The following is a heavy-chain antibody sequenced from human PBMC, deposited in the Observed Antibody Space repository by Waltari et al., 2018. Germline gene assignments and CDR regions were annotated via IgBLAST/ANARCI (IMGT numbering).Heavy chain of an antibody. CDR2: IYPGGDT. CDR1: GGSMASYY. V-gene: IGHV4-59*01. D-gene: IGHD3-3*01. Sequence: QVQLQESGPGLVKPSETLSLSCTVSGGSMASYYWSWIRQPPGKGLEWIGYIYPGGDTNYNPSLKSRITMSLDTSKNQFSLKLTSVTAADTAVYYCARDGGGESWSGYYNWYFDLWGRGTPVSVSS. CDR3: ARDGGGESWSGYYNWYFDL. J-gene: IGHJ2*01.